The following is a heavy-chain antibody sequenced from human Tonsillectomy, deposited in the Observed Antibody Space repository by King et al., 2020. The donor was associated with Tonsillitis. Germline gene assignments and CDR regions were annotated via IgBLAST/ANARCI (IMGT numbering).Heavy chain of an antibody. CDR1: GGSISSSSYY. V-gene: IGHV4-39*07. J-gene: IGHJ3*02. D-gene: IGHD1-26*01. CDR2: IYYSGST. CDR3: ARPYSGSYFDPFDI. Sequence: QLQESGPGLVKPSETLSLTCTVSGGSISSSSYYWGWIRQPPGKGLAWIGSIYYSGSTYYNPSLKSRVTISVETSKNQFSRKLSSVTAADTAVYDCARPYSGSYFDPFDIWGQGTMVTVSS.